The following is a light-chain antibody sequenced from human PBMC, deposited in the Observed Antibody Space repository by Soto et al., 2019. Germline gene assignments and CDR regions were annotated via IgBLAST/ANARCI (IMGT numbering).Light chain of an antibody. CDR1: SSNIGAGYD. J-gene: IGLJ2*01. CDR2: GNS. CDR3: QSYDSSLSGSRV. Sequence: QSVLTQPPSVSGAPGQRVTISCTGSSSNIGAGYDVHWYHQLPGTAPKLLIYGNSNRPSGVPDRFSGSKSGTSASLAITGLQAEVEADYYCQSYDSSLSGSRVFGGGTKLTVL. V-gene: IGLV1-40*01.